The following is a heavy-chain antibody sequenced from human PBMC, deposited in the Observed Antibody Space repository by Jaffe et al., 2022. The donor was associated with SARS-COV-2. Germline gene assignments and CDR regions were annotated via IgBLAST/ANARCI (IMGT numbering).Heavy chain of an antibody. CDR3: ARETILLYYYYMDV. Sequence: QVQLQQWGAGLLKPSETLSLTCAVYGGSFSGYYWSWIRQPPGKGLEWIGEINHSGSTNYNPSLKSRVTISVDTSKNQFSLKLSSVTAADTAVYYCARETILLYYYYMDVWGKGTTVTVSS. CDR1: GGSFSGYY. D-gene: IGHD3-9*01. CDR2: INHSGST. J-gene: IGHJ6*03. V-gene: IGHV4-34*01.